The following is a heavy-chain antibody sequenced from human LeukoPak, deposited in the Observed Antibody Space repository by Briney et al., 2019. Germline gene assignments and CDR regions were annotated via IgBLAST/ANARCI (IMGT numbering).Heavy chain of an antibody. J-gene: IGHJ4*02. V-gene: IGHV3-64*01. D-gene: IGHD3-3*01. CDR2: ININGDRT. CDR1: GFTFSSYA. Sequence: GGSLRLSCAASGFTFSSYAMHWVRQAPGKGLEYVSTININGDRTYYANSVKGRFTISRDSSKNTLYLQMGSLRAEDMAVYYCARDRGFWSGTDYWGQGALVTVSS. CDR3: ARDRGFWSGTDY.